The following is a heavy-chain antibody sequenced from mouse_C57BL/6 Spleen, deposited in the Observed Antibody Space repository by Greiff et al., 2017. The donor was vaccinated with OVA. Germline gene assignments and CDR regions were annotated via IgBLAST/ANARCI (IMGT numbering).Heavy chain of an antibody. J-gene: IGHJ1*03. V-gene: IGHV5-12*01. CDR1: GFTFSDYY. Sequence: EVKVVESGGGLVQPGGSLKLSCAASGFTFSDYYMYWVRQTPEKRLEWVAYISNGGGSTYYPDTVKGRFTISRDNAKNTLYLQMSRLESEDTALYYCARQKARDWYFDVWGTGTTVTVPS. CDR3: ARQKARDWYFDV. CDR2: ISNGGGST.